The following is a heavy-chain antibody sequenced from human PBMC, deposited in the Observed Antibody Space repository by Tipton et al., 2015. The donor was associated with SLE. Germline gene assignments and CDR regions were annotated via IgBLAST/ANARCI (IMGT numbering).Heavy chain of an antibody. D-gene: IGHD3-9*01. CDR3: ARIAPYYDILTGYRGHDAFDI. J-gene: IGHJ3*02. Sequence: TLSLTCTVSGGSISSSSYYWGWIRPPPGKGLEWIGSIYYSGSTYYNPSLKSRVTISVDTSKNQFSLKLSSVTAADTAVYYCARIAPYYDILTGYRGHDAFDIWGQGTMVTVSS. CDR2: IYYSGST. CDR1: GGSISSSSYY. V-gene: IGHV4-39*07.